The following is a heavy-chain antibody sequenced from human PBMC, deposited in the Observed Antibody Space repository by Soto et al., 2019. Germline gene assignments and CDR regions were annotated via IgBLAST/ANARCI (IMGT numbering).Heavy chain of an antibody. Sequence: QTLSLTCVISGDSVSSNSAAWNWIRQSPSRGLEWLGRTYYRSKWYNDYAVSVKSRITINPDTSKNQFSLQLNSVTPGDTAVYYCARDLPRQEQWLVKNYYGMDVRGQGNKVTVSS. J-gene: IGHJ6*02. CDR1: GDSVSSNSAA. V-gene: IGHV6-1*01. CDR3: ARDLPRQEQWLVKNYYGMDV. CDR2: TYYRSKWYN. D-gene: IGHD6-19*01.